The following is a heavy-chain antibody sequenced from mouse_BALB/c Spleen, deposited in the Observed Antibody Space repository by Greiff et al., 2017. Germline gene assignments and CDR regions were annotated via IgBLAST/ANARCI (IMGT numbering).Heavy chain of an antibody. CDR1: GFTFSSYG. CDR3: ARQDYDYPWFAY. Sequence: EVKLVESGGDLVKPGGSLKLSCAASGFTFSSYGMSWVRQTPDKRLEWVATISSGGSYTYYPDSVKGRFTISRDNAKNTLYLQMSSLKSEDTAMYYCARQDYDYPWFAYWGQGTLVTVSA. J-gene: IGHJ3*01. D-gene: IGHD2-4*01. V-gene: IGHV5-6*01. CDR2: ISSGGSYT.